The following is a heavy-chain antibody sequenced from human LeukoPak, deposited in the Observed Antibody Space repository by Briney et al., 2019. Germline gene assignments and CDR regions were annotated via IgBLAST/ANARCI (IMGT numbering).Heavy chain of an antibody. J-gene: IGHJ6*02. V-gene: IGHV1-8*02. Sequence: ASVKVSCKASGYTFTSYGISWVRQATGQGLEWMGWMNPNSGNTGYAQKFQGRVTMTRNASISTAYMELSSLRSEDTAVYYCASIYDSSGYYYPAHYGMDVWGQGTTVTVSS. CDR1: GYTFTSYG. CDR3: ASIYDSSGYYYPAHYGMDV. CDR2: MNPNSGNT. D-gene: IGHD3-22*01.